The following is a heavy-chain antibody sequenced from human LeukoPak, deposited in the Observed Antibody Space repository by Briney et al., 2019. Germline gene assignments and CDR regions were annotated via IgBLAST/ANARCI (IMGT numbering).Heavy chain of an antibody. CDR3: AKGGYEYDSSGHNYFDY. Sequence: GGSLRLSCAASGFTFSSNYMSWVRQAPGKGLEWGSVIYSGGSTYYADSVKGRFTISRDNSKNTLYLQMNSLRAEDTAVYYCAKGGYEYDSSGHNYFDYWGQGTLVTVSS. CDR2: IYSGGST. D-gene: IGHD3-22*01. J-gene: IGHJ4*02. V-gene: IGHV3-53*01. CDR1: GFTFSSNY.